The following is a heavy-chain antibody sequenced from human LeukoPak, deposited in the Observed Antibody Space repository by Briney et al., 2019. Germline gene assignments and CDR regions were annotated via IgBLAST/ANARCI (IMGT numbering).Heavy chain of an antibody. D-gene: IGHD3-22*01. CDR2: ISGSGGST. Sequence: PGGSLRLSCAASGFTVSSNYMSWVRQAPGKGLEWVSAISGSGGSTYYADSVKGRFTISRDNSKNTLYLQMNSLRAEDTAVYYCAKDHRAYYDSSGYYPGAFDIWGQGTMVTVSS. CDR1: GFTVSSNY. CDR3: AKDHRAYYDSSGYYPGAFDI. J-gene: IGHJ3*02. V-gene: IGHV3-23*01.